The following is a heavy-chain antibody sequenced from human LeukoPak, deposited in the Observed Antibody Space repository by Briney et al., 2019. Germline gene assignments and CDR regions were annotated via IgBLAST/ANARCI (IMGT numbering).Heavy chain of an antibody. Sequence: GRSLRLSCAASGFTFSSYGMHWVRQAPGKGLEWVAVISYDGSNKYYADSVKGQFTISRDNSKNTLYLQMNSLRAEDTAVYYCAKDLDILTGYLVDYWGQGTLVTVSS. CDR3: AKDLDILTGYLVDY. CDR1: GFTFSSYG. V-gene: IGHV3-30*18. D-gene: IGHD3-9*01. J-gene: IGHJ4*02. CDR2: ISYDGSNK.